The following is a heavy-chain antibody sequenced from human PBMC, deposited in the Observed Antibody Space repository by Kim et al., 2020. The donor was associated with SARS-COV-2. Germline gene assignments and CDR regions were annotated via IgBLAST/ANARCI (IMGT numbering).Heavy chain of an antibody. V-gene: IGHV4-39*01. Sequence: SRVTISVDTSKNQFSLKLSSVTAADTAVYYCARHRYSSGWYLHRTNWFDPWGQGTLVTVSS. D-gene: IGHD6-19*01. CDR3: ARHRYSSGWYLHRTNWFDP. J-gene: IGHJ5*02.